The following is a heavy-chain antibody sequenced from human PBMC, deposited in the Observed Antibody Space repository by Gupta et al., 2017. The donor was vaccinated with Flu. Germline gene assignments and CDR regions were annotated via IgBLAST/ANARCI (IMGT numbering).Heavy chain of an antibody. CDR1: GFTFSRYA. V-gene: IGHV3-23*01. D-gene: IGHD5-18*01. CDR2: ISGSGGST. CDR3: AKDPVTDTAMVYFDY. J-gene: IGHJ4*02. Sequence: EVQLLESGGGLVQPGGSLRLHCAASGFTFSRYAMSWARQAPGKGLEWVSAISGSGGSTYYTDSVKGRFTISRDNSKNTLYLQMNSLRAEDTAVYYCAKDPVTDTAMVYFDYWGQGTLVTVSS.